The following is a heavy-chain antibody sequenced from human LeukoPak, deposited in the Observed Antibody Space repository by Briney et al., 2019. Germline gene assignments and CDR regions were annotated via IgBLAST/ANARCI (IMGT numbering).Heavy chain of an antibody. CDR2: ISAYNGNT. Sequence: GASVKVSCKASGYTFISYGISWVRQAPGQGLEWVGWISAYNGNTNYAQQFQSRVTMTTDTSTSTAYMELRSLRSDDTAVYYCARGHRTAAYDSTGSDYWGQGTLVTVSS. J-gene: IGHJ4*02. D-gene: IGHD3-22*01. V-gene: IGHV1-18*01. CDR3: ARGHRTAAYDSTGSDY. CDR1: GYTFISYG.